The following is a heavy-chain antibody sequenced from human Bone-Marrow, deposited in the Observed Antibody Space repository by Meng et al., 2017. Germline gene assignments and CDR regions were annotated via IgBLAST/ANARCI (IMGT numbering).Heavy chain of an antibody. V-gene: IGHV4-4*02. CDR2: IYHSGST. Sequence: QVQPQESGPGLVKPSGPLSHPFAVSGGSISSSNWWSWVRQPPGKGLEWIGEIYHSGSTNYNPSLKSRVTISVDKSKNQFSPKLSSVTAADTAVYYCANYYDSQVGWFDPWGQGTLVTVSS. CDR1: GGSISSSNW. CDR3: ANYYDSQVGWFDP. J-gene: IGHJ5*02. D-gene: IGHD3-22*01.